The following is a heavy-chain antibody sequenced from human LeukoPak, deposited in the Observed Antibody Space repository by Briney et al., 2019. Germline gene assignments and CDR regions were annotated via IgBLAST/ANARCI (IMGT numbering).Heavy chain of an antibody. J-gene: IGHJ4*02. V-gene: IGHV3-23*01. Sequence: GGSLRLSCAASGFTFSSYAMSWVRQAPGKGLEWVSAISGSGGSTYYADSVKGRFTISRDNSKNTLYLQMNSLRAEDTAVYYCAKGGDILTGYYTRLFDYWGQGTLVTISS. D-gene: IGHD3-9*01. CDR2: ISGSGGST. CDR1: GFTFSSYA. CDR3: AKGGDILTGYYTRLFDY.